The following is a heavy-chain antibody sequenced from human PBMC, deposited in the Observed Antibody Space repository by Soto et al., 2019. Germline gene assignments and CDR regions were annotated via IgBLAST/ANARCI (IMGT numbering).Heavy chain of an antibody. J-gene: IGHJ6*02. CDR1: GSTFTGYY. D-gene: IGHD5-18*01. CDR3: ARSGGYSYGYFSYYYYYGMDV. Sequence: ASVKVSCKASGSTFTGYYTHWVRQAPGQGLEWMGWINPNSGGTNYAQKFQGWVTMTRDTSISTAYMELSRLRSDDTAVYYCARSGGYSYGYFSYYYYYGMDVWG. CDR2: INPNSGGT. V-gene: IGHV1-2*04.